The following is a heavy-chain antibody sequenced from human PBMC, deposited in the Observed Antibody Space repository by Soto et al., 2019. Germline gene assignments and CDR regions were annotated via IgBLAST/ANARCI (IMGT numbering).Heavy chain of an antibody. J-gene: IGHJ6*02. V-gene: IGHV1-8*02. CDR3: ASHPYDYGDSWYYYYGMDV. Sequence: GASVKVSCKTSGYTFVDYFIHWVRQAPGQGLEWMGWMNPNSGNTGYAQKFQGRVTMTRNTSISTAYMELSSLRSEDTAVYYCASHPYDYGDSWYYYYGMDVWGQGTTVTVSS. CDR1: GYTFVDYF. CDR2: MNPNSGNT. D-gene: IGHD4-17*01.